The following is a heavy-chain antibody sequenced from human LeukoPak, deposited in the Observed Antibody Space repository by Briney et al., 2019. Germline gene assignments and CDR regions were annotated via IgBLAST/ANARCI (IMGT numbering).Heavy chain of an antibody. CDR2: ISSSSSYI. CDR1: GFTFSSYA. Sequence: PGGSLRLSCAASGFTFSSYAMSWVRQAPGKGLEWVSSISSSSSYIYYADSVKGRFTISRDNAKNSLYLQMNSLRAEDTAVYYCTRGSSISVEYFQHWGQGTLVTVSS. V-gene: IGHV3-21*01. J-gene: IGHJ1*01. D-gene: IGHD3-3*02. CDR3: TRGSSISVEYFQH.